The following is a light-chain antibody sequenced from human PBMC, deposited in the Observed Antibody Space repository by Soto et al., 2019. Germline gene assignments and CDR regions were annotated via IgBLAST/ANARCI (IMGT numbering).Light chain of an antibody. CDR2: GNS. V-gene: IGLV1-40*01. CDR3: QSYDSSLSGVV. Sequence: QSVLTQPPSVSGAPVQRVTISCTGSSSNIGAGYDVHWYQKLPGTAPKLLIYGNSNRPSGVPDRFSGSKSGTSASLAITGLQAEDEADYYCQSYDSSLSGVVFGGGTKVTVL. CDR1: SSNIGAGYD. J-gene: IGLJ2*01.